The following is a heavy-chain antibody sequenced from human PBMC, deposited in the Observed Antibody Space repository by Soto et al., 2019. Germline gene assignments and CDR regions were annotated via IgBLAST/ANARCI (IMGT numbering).Heavy chain of an antibody. V-gene: IGHV4-59*01. CDR3: ARDREGRHDFWSGYSHYYYYGMDV. CDR1: GGSISSYY. CDR2: IYYSGST. J-gene: IGHJ6*02. D-gene: IGHD3-3*01. Sequence: PSETLSLTCTVSGGSISSYYWSWIRQPPGKGLEWIGYIYYSGSTNYNPSLKSRVTISVDTSKNQFSLKLSSVTAADTAVYYCARDREGRHDFWSGYSHYYYYGMDVWGQGTTVTVSS.